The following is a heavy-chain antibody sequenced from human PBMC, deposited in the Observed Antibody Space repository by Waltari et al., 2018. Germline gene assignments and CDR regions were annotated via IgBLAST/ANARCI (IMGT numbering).Heavy chain of an antibody. CDR2: IRSKAYGGTT. CDR3: TRGVWYFDY. V-gene: IGHV3-49*04. CDR1: GFTFGDYA. J-gene: IGHJ4*02. Sequence: EVQLVEYGGGLVQPGRSLRLSCTASGFTFGDYAMSWVRQAPGKGLEWVGFIRSKAYGGTTEYAASVKGRFTISRDDSKSIAYLQMNSLKTEDTAVYYCTRGVWYFDYWGQGTLVTVSS. D-gene: IGHD3-16*01.